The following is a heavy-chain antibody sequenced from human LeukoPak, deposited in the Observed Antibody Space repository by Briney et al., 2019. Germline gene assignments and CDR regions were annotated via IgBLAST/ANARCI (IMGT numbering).Heavy chain of an antibody. J-gene: IGHJ5*02. Sequence: GGSLRLSCAASGFTFSSYSMNWVRQAPGKGLEWVSYISSSSSTIYYADSVKGRFTISRDNAKNSLHLQMNNLRAEDTAVYYCARKMYYYDTGHYGWFDPWGQGTLVTVSS. CDR3: ARKMYYYDTGHYGWFDP. V-gene: IGHV3-48*04. D-gene: IGHD3-22*01. CDR2: ISSSSSTI. CDR1: GFTFSSYS.